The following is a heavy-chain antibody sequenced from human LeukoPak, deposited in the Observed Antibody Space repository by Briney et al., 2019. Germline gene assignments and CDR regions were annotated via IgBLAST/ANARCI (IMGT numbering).Heavy chain of an antibody. CDR3: ARAETPAVQLEPFIDY. V-gene: IGHV7-4-1*02. J-gene: IGHJ4*02. CDR2: INTNTGNP. Sequence: ASVKVSCKASGYTFTSYAMNWVRQAPGQGLEWMGWINTNTGNPTYAQGFTGRFVFSLDTSVSTAYLQISSLKAEDTAVYYCARAETPAVQLEPFIDYWGQGTLVTVSS. CDR1: GYTFTSYA. D-gene: IGHD1-1*01.